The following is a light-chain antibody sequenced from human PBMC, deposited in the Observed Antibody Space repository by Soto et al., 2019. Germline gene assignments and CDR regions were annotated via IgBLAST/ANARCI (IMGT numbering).Light chain of an antibody. CDR3: SSYTSTGAYVV. J-gene: IGLJ2*01. V-gene: IGLV2-14*01. CDR2: GVT. CDR1: SSDVGGHDY. Sequence: QSALTQPASVSGSPGQSITISCTGTSSDVGGHDYVSWYQQHPGKVPELMIYGVTDRPSGVSNRFSGSKSGNTASLTISGLQAEDEADYYCSSYTSTGAYVVFGGGTKLTVL.